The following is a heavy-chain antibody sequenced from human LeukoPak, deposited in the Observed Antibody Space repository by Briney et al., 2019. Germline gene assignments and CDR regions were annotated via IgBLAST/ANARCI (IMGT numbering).Heavy chain of an antibody. CDR3: ARGDYDSSGYYYIY. J-gene: IGHJ4*02. CDR2: ISSSSSYI. Sequence: GGSLRLSCAASGFTFSSYSMNWVRQAPGKGLELVSSISSSSSYIYYADSVKGRFTISRDNAKNSLYLQMNSLRAEDTAVYYCARGDYDSSGYYYIYWGQGTLVTVSS. D-gene: IGHD3-22*01. CDR1: GFTFSSYS. V-gene: IGHV3-21*01.